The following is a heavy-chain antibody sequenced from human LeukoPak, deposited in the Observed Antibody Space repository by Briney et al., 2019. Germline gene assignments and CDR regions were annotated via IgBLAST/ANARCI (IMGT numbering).Heavy chain of an antibody. D-gene: IGHD2/OR15-2a*01. CDR2: IYYSGFT. J-gene: IGHJ5*02. Sequence: SETLSLTCTVSGGSISSSSYYWGWIRQPPGKGLVWSGSIYYSGFTYYNPSLKGRVTISVDKSKNQFSLKLSSVTAADTAVYYCARGRSGVVLNWFDPWGQGTLVTVSS. CDR3: ARGRSGVVLNWFDP. CDR1: GGSISSSSYY. V-gene: IGHV4-39*07.